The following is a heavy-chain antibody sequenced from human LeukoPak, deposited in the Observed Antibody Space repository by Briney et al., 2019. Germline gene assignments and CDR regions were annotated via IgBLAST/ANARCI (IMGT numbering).Heavy chain of an antibody. CDR2: ISSTSSTI. D-gene: IGHD6-6*01. Sequence: GGSLRLSCAVSAFTFSTYNMNWVREAPGRGLEWVSYISSTSSTIYYADSVKGRFTISRDNAKNSLYLQMNSLRAEDTAVYYCAGSGNIAARYYYYMDVWGKGTTVTVSS. V-gene: IGHV3-48*01. J-gene: IGHJ6*03. CDR1: AFTFSTYN. CDR3: AGSGNIAARYYYYMDV.